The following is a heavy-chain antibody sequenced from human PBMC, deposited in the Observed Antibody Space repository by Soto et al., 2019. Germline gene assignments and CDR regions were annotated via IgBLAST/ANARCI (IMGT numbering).Heavy chain of an antibody. CDR3: ARAFPSLERGYCSGGSCYSVYYYYYGMDV. V-gene: IGHV3-30-3*01. CDR1: GFTFSSYA. D-gene: IGHD2-15*01. Sequence: QVQLVESGGGVVQPGRSLRLSCAASGFTFSSYAMHWVRQAPGKGLEWVAVISYDGSNKYYADSVKGRFTISRDNSKNTLYLQMNSLRAEDTAVYYCARAFPSLERGYCSGGSCYSVYYYYYGMDVWGQGTTVTVSS. CDR2: ISYDGSNK. J-gene: IGHJ6*02.